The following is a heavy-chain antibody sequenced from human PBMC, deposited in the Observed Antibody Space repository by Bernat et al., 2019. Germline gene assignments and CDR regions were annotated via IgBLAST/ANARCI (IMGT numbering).Heavy chain of an antibody. V-gene: IGHV3-23*01. D-gene: IGHD3-10*01. Sequence: EVQLLESGGGLVQPGGSLRLSCAASGFTFSSYAMSWVRQAPGKGLEWVSAISGSGGSTYYADSVKGRFTISRDNSKNTLYLQMNSLRAEDTAVYYCAKDIVKDYYGSGVYYFDYWGQGTLVTVSS. CDR2: ISGSGGST. CDR1: GFTFSSYA. CDR3: AKDIVKDYYGSGVYYFDY. J-gene: IGHJ4*02.